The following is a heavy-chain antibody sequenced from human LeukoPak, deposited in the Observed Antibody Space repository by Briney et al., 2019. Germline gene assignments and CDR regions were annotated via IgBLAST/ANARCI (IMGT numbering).Heavy chain of an antibody. D-gene: IGHD2-2*01. CDR1: GGSISSSSYY. V-gene: IGHV4-39*01. J-gene: IGHJ3*02. CDR2: IYYSGST. Sequence: SETLSLTCTVSGGSISSSSYYWGWIRQPPGKGLEWIGSIYYSGSTYYNPSLKSRVTISVDTSKNQFSLKLSSVTAADTAVYYCARHEPDIVVVQPQGAFDIWGQGTMVTVSS. CDR3: ARHEPDIVVVQPQGAFDI.